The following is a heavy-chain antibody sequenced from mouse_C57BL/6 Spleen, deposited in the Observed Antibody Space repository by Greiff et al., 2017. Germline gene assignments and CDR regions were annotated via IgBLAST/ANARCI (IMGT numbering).Heavy chain of an antibody. J-gene: IGHJ3*01. CDR1: GYTFTSYG. D-gene: IGHD1-2*01. Sequence: VQLVESGAELARPGASVKLSCKASGYTFTSYGISWVKQRTGQGLEWIGEIYPRSGNTYYNEKFKGKATLTADKSSSTAYMELRSLTSEDSAGYFCARSATPWFAYWGQGTLVTVSA. CDR2: IYPRSGNT. V-gene: IGHV1-81*01. CDR3: ARSATPWFAY.